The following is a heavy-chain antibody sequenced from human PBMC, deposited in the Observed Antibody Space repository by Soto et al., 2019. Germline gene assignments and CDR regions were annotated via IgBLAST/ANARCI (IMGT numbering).Heavy chain of an antibody. CDR1: GYTFTSYD. J-gene: IGHJ6*02. V-gene: IGHV1-8*01. CDR2: MNPNSGNT. D-gene: IGHD3-10*01. CDR3: ARGDYYGSGSYSYGMDV. Sequence: PSVKVSCKASGYTFTSYDINWVRQATGQGLEWMGWMNPNSGNTGYAQKFQGRVTMTRNTSISTAYMELSSLRSEDTAVYYCARGDYYGSGSYSYGMDVWGQGTTVTVSS.